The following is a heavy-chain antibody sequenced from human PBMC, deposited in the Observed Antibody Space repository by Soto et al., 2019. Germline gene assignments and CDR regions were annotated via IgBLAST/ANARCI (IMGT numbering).Heavy chain of an antibody. Sequence: SVKVSCKASGGTFSSYAISWVRQAPGQGLEWMGGIIPIFGTANYAQKFQGRATITADKSTSTAYMELSSLRSEDTAVYYCARLSTYYGSGSYYNYFGWFDPWGQGTLVTVSS. CDR2: IIPIFGTA. CDR1: GGTFSSYA. J-gene: IGHJ5*02. D-gene: IGHD3-10*01. CDR3: ARLSTYYGSGSYYNYFGWFDP. V-gene: IGHV1-69*06.